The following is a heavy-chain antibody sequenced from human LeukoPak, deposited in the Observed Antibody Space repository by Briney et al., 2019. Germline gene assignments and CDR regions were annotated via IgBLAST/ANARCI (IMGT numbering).Heavy chain of an antibody. CDR3: ARELHIVVVPAANPGGY. J-gene: IGHJ4*02. CDR2: INPNSGGT. CDR1: GYTFTGYY. Sequence: ASVKVSCEASGYTFTGYYMHWVRQAPGQGLEWMGRINPNSGGTNYAQKFQGRVTMTRDTSISTAYMELSRLRSDDTAVYYCARELHIVVVPAANPGGYWGQGTLVTVSS. D-gene: IGHD2-2*01. V-gene: IGHV1-2*06.